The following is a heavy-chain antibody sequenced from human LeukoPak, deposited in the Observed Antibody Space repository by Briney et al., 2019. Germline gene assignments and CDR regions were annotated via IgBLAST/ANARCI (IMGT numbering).Heavy chain of an antibody. V-gene: IGHV3-30*18. J-gene: IGHJ4*02. Sequence: PGRSLRLSCAASGFTFSSYGMHWVRQAPGKGLEWVAVISYDGSNKYYADSVKGRFTISRDNSKNTLYLQMNSLRAEDTAVYYCAKAGYSSGWYPFDYWGQGTLVTVSS. CDR2: ISYDGSNK. CDR1: GFTFSSYG. D-gene: IGHD6-19*01. CDR3: AKAGYSSGWYPFDY.